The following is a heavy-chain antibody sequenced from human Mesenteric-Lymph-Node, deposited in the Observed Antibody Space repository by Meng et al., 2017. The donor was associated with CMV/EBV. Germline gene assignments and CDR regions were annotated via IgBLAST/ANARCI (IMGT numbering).Heavy chain of an antibody. J-gene: IGHJ6*02. CDR3: ARDGSRHCSSTSCLGGMGV. D-gene: IGHD2-2*01. V-gene: IGHV3-74*01. CDR1: GLTFTSDA. CDR2: INSDGSST. Sequence: GGSLRLSCAASGLTFTSDALTWVRQAPGKGLEWVSRINSDGSSTSYADSVKGRFTISRDNAKNTLSLQMNSLRVEDSAVYYCARDGSRHCSSTSCLGGMGVWGQGTTVTVSS.